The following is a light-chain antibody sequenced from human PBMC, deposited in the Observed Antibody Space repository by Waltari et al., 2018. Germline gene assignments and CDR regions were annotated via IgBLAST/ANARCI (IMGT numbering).Light chain of an antibody. V-gene: IGKV3-20*01. CDR3: QMYVRLPVT. J-gene: IGKJ1*01. Sequence: EIVLTQSPGTLSLSPGEGATLSCRASQSVGRSLVWYQQRPGRAPRLLIYDASSRATGIPDRFTGSGSGTDFSLTISRLEPEDFAVYYCQMYVRLPVTFGQGTKVEI. CDR2: DAS. CDR1: QSVGRS.